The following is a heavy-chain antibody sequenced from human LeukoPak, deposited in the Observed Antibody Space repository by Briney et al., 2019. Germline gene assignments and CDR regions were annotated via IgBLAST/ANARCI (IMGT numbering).Heavy chain of an antibody. CDR1: GYTFTSYY. CDR2: INPSGGST. CDR3: ARDGGSAEARVGDAFDI. J-gene: IGHJ3*02. D-gene: IGHD1-26*01. Sequence: ASVKISCKASGYTFTSYYMHWVRQAPGQGLEWMGIINPSGGSTSYAQKFQGRVTMTRDTSTSTVYMELSSLRSEDTAVYYCARDGGSAEARVGDAFDIWGQGTMVTVSS. V-gene: IGHV1-46*01.